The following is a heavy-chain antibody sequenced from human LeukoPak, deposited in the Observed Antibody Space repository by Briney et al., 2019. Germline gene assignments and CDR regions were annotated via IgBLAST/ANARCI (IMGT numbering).Heavy chain of an antibody. Sequence: EASVKVSCKASGGTFSSYAISWVRQAPGQGLEWMGGIIPIFGTANYAQKFQGRVTITADESTSTACMELSSLRSEDTAVYYCARGVGSSWYPDWFDPWGQGTLVTVSS. CDR3: ARGVGSSWYPDWFDP. CDR2: IIPIFGTA. D-gene: IGHD6-13*01. J-gene: IGHJ5*02. CDR1: GGTFSSYA. V-gene: IGHV1-69*13.